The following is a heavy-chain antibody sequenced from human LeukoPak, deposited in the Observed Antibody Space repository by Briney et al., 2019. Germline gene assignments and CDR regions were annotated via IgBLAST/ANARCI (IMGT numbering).Heavy chain of an antibody. D-gene: IGHD4-17*01. CDR2: ISAYNGNT. J-gene: IGHJ6*03. V-gene: IGHV1-18*01. Sequence: ASVKVSCKASGYTFTGYGISWVRQAPGQGLEWMGWISAYNGNTNYAQKLQGRVTMTTDTSTSTAYMELRSLRSDDTAVYYCARGRTVTNKLNYMDVWGKGTTVTISS. CDR1: GYTFTGYG. CDR3: ARGRTVTNKLNYMDV.